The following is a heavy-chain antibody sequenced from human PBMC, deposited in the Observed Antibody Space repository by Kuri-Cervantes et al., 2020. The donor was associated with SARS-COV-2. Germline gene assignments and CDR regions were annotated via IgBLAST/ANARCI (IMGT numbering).Heavy chain of an antibody. CDR1: GGSISSGSYY. CDR3: ARDRIGIAAAGTSHWLDP. V-gene: IGHV4-61*02. D-gene: IGHD6-13*01. CDR2: LYTSGST. J-gene: IGHJ5*02. Sequence: LRLSCTVSGGSISSGSYYWTWIRQPAGKGLEWIGRLYTSGSTNYNPSLKSRVTISVDTSKNQFSLKLSSVTAADTAVYYCARDRIGIAAAGTSHWLDPWGQGTLVTVSS.